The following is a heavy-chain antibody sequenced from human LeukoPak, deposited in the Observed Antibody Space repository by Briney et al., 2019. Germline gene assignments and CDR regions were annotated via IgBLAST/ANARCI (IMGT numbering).Heavy chain of an antibody. Sequence: GGSLRLSCAESGFIFSSYGMHWVRQAPGKGLEWVSLIWYDGSNKHYADSVKGRFTISRDNSKNTLYLQMNSLRAEDTAVYYCASMTTVTMNDAFDIWGQGTMVTVSS. CDR1: GFIFSSYG. CDR2: IWYDGSNK. CDR3: ASMTTVTMNDAFDI. J-gene: IGHJ3*02. D-gene: IGHD4-17*01. V-gene: IGHV3-33*01.